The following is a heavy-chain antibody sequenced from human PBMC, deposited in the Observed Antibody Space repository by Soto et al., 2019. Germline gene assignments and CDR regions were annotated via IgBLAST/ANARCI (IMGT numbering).Heavy chain of an antibody. D-gene: IGHD3-22*01. Sequence: PWETLSLTCTVSGGSISSYYWSWIRQPPGKGLEWIGYIYYSGSTNYNPSLKSRVTISVDTSKNQFSLKLSSVTAADTAVYYCARVRQYYYDSSGYYNWFDPWGQGTLVTVSS. CDR1: GGSISSYY. J-gene: IGHJ5*02. CDR3: ARVRQYYYDSSGYYNWFDP. CDR2: IYYSGST. V-gene: IGHV4-59*01.